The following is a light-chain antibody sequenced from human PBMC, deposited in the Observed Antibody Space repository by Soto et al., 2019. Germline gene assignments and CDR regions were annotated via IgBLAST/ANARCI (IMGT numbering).Light chain of an antibody. CDR1: QDISTF. J-gene: IGKJ4*01. CDR2: GAS. CDR3: QQCFSTHPLT. Sequence: DIQMTQSPSSLSASVGDRVTITCQASQDISTFLNWYQQKPGKAPKLLIYGASNLESGVPSRFSGSGSRTDFTLTISSLQPEDFATYYCQQCFSTHPLTFGGGTKVEIK. V-gene: IGKV1-39*01.